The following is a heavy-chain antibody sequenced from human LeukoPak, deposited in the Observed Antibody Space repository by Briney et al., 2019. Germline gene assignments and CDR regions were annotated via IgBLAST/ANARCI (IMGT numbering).Heavy chain of an antibody. J-gene: IGHJ3*02. Sequence: PGGSLRLSCAASGFTVSSNYMSWVRQAPGKGLEWVSIIYSGGSTYYADSVKGRFTISRDNSKNTLYLQMNSLRVGDTAVYYCAKGGVAAAGNVFDIWGQGTMVTVSS. CDR1: GFTVSSNY. CDR3: AKGGVAAAGNVFDI. V-gene: IGHV3-66*02. CDR2: IYSGGST. D-gene: IGHD6-13*01.